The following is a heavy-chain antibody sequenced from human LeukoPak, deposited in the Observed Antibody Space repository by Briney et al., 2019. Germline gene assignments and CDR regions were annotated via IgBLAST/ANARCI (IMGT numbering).Heavy chain of an antibody. CDR3: ARRYSGGFYLDY. Sequence: SETLYLTCNVSGGSIISNNCYWGWIRQLPGKGLEWVGSIYYSGTTYYNPSLQSRVTISVDTSKNQFSLKLSSVTAADTAVYYCARRYSGGFYLDYWGQGTQLTVSS. V-gene: IGHV4-39*01. J-gene: IGHJ4*02. CDR2: IYYSGTT. D-gene: IGHD2-21*01. CDR1: GGSIISNNCY.